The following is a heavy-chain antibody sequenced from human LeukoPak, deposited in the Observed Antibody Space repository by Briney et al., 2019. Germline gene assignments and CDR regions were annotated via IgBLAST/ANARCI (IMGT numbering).Heavy chain of an antibody. CDR2: INGDASNT. J-gene: IGHJ5*02. V-gene: IGHV3-74*03. CDR1: GLTFNSYW. CDR3: ARAMPHDNWFDP. D-gene: IGHD2-2*01. Sequence: PGGSLSLSCAASGLTFNSYWMHWVRQVAGKGLVWVARINGDASNTTYADSVKGRFTISRDNAENTLYLQMHSLRVDDTAVYYCARAMPHDNWFDPWGQGSLVTVSS.